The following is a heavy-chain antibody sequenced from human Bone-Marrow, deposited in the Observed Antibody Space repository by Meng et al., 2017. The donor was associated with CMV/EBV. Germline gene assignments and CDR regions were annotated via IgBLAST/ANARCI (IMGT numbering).Heavy chain of an antibody. Sequence: SETLSLTCAVSGGSISSSNWWSWVRQPPGKGLEWIGEIYHSGSTNYNPSLKSRVTISVDTSKNQFSLKLSSVTAADTAVYYCARGVLGYCSGGSCYSGGMDVWGQGTTVTVSS. D-gene: IGHD2-15*01. CDR2: IYHSGST. J-gene: IGHJ6*02. CDR1: GGSISSSNW. V-gene: IGHV4-4*02. CDR3: ARGVLGYCSGGSCYSGGMDV.